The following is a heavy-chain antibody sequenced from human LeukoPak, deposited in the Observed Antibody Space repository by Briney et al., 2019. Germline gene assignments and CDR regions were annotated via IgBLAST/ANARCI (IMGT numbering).Heavy chain of an antibody. CDR1: GFSFRTYA. V-gene: IGHV3-30*03. CDR3: ARDSFEGRRTLIPAAVPN. Sequence: GGSLRLSCGASGFSFRTYAMHWGRHSPGKGLEWVAIISYDGSNKQYADSAKGRFIISRDNSKNTLYLQMNSLRAEDTAVYYCARDSFEGRRTLIPAAVPNWGQGTLVTVSS. D-gene: IGHD2-2*01. CDR2: ISYDGSNK. J-gene: IGHJ4*02.